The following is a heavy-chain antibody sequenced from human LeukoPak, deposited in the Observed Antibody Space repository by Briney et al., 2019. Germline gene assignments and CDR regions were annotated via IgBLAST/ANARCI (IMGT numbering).Heavy chain of an antibody. CDR1: GFSFSSYW. CDR3: ARETSQDYFDS. CDR2: INGDGSRT. V-gene: IGHV3-74*01. J-gene: IGHJ4*02. Sequence: PGGSLRLSCAASGFSFSSYWMHWVRQAPGKGLVWVSRINGDGSRTYYADSVKGRFTISRDNAKNTLYVQTNSLRAEDTAVYYCARETSQDYFDSWGQGTLVTVSS.